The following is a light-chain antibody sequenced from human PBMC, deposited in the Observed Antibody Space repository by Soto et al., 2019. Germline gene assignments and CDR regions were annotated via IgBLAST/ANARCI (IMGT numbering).Light chain of an antibody. V-gene: IGKV2-28*01. J-gene: IGKJ5*01. CDR1: QILLHSDGYNY. CDR2: LGS. Sequence: IVMTQSPLSLPVTPGEPASISCRSSQILLHSDGYNYLDWYLQKPGQSPQLLIYLGSNRASGVPDRFSGSGSGTDFTLKISRVEAEDVGVYYCMQALQTPPSFGQGTRLEIK. CDR3: MQALQTPPS.